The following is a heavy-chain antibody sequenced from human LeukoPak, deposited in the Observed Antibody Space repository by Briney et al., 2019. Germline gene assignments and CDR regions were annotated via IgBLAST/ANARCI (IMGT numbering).Heavy chain of an antibody. CDR1: GGTFSSYA. Sequence: SVKVSCKASGGTFSSYAISWVRQAPGQGLEWMGGIIPIFGTANYAQKFQGRVTITADKSTSTAYMGLSSLRSEDTAVYYCARDSPPWNDRGFFDYWGQGTLVTVSS. CDR3: ARDSPPWNDRGFFDY. J-gene: IGHJ4*02. CDR2: IIPIFGTA. D-gene: IGHD1-1*01. V-gene: IGHV1-69*06.